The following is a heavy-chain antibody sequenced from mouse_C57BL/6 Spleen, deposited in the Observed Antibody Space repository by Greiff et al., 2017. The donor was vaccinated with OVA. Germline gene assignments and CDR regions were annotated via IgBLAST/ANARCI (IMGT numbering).Heavy chain of an antibody. CDR1: GYTFTDYY. D-gene: IGHD1-1*01. CDR2: INPYNGGT. V-gene: IGHV1-19*01. CDR3: ARPYGSRSWFAY. J-gene: IGHJ3*01. Sequence: EVQLQQSGPVLVKPGASVKMSCKASGYTFTDYYMNWVKQSHGKSLEWIGVINPYNGGTSYNQKFKGKATLTVDKSSSTAYMELNSLTSEDSAVYYCARPYGSRSWFAYWGQGTLVTVSA.